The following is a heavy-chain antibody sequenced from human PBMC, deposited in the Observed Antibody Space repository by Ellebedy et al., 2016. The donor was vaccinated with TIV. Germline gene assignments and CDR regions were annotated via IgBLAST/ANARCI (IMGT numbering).Heavy chain of an antibody. CDR1: GFTFSNNA. J-gene: IGHJ5*02. V-gene: IGHV3-23*01. D-gene: IGHD3-22*01. CDR3: AKWSGSSGAYSEGDWFDP. CDR2: ISGGGDNR. Sequence: PGGSLRLSCAASGFTFSNNAMTWVRQAPGKGLEWVSGISGGGDNRYSADSVKGRFTISRDNTKNTLYLQMNSLRVEETAVYYCAKWSGSSGAYSEGDWFDPWGQGTPVIVSS.